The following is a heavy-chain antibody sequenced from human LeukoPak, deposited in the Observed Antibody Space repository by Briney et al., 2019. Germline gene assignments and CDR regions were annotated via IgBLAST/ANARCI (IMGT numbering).Heavy chain of an antibody. CDR3: VKKGGVTSSTYFNYFDS. CDR2: IYPGDSAT. Sequence: ESLKISCKASGQKLSGYWIGWVRQVPGKGLEWMGIIYPGDSATTYSPSFQGQVTISGDKSITTVYLQWSSLKASDTALYYCVKKGGVTSSTYFNYFDSWGQGTLVTVSS. J-gene: IGHJ4*02. V-gene: IGHV5-51*01. D-gene: IGHD6-13*01. CDR1: GQKLSGYW.